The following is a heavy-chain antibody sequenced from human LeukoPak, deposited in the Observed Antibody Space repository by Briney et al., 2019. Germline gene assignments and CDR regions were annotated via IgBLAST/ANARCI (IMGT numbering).Heavy chain of an antibody. CDR3: ARRSPYYDFWSGYPRGYYFDY. Sequence: SETLSLTCTVSGGSISSGDYYWSWLRQPPGTGLEWIGYIYYSGSTYYNPSLKSRVTISVDTSKNQFSLKLSSVTAADTAVYYCARRSPYYDFWSGYPRGYYFDYWGQGTLVTVSS. D-gene: IGHD3-3*01. J-gene: IGHJ4*02. CDR1: GGSISSGDYY. V-gene: IGHV4-30-4*01. CDR2: IYYSGST.